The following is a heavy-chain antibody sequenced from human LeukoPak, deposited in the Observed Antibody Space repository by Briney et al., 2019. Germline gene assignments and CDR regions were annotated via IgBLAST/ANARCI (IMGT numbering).Heavy chain of an antibody. J-gene: IGHJ4*02. Sequence: ASVKVSCKASGYTFTSYGISWVRQAPGQGLEWMGWISAYNGNTNCAQKPQGRVTMTTDTSTSTAYMELRSLRSDDTAVYYCARAVHTYYYDSSGYKTPFDYWGQGTLVTVSS. CDR2: ISAYNGNT. D-gene: IGHD3-22*01. V-gene: IGHV1-18*01. CDR3: ARAVHTYYYDSSGYKTPFDY. CDR1: GYTFTSYG.